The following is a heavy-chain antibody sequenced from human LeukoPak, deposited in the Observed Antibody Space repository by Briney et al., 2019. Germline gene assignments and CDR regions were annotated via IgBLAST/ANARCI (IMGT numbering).Heavy chain of an antibody. J-gene: IGHJ4*02. CDR3: AKDPLPNRVSGWHRGPYFDY. CDR2: ISYDGSNK. Sequence: GGSLRLSCAASGFTFSSYGMHWVRQAPGKGLEWVAVISYDGSNKYYADSVKGRFTISRDNSKNTLYLQMNSLRAEDTAVYYCAKDPLPNRVSGWHRGPYFDYWGQGTLVTVSS. D-gene: IGHD6-19*01. CDR1: GFTFSSYG. V-gene: IGHV3-30*18.